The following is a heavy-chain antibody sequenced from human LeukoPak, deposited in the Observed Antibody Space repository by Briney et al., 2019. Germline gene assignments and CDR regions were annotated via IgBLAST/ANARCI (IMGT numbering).Heavy chain of an antibody. D-gene: IGHD6-19*01. J-gene: IGHJ5*02. CDR2: IVPIFGTA. CDR3: AKATVVADTWFDP. CDR1: GGTFSSYV. Sequence: SVKVFCKASGGTFSSYVISWVRQAPGQGLEWMGGIVPIFGTAKYAQKFQDRVTITADESTSTAYMELSSLRSEDTAVYYCAKATVVADTWFDPWGQGTLVTVSS. V-gene: IGHV1-69*13.